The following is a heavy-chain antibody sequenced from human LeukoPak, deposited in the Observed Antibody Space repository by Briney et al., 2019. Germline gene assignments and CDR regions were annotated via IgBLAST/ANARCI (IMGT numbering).Heavy chain of an antibody. J-gene: IGHJ3*02. D-gene: IGHD6-19*01. CDR1: GFIFSISG. CDR3: ATSQTTSGRYGNAFDI. CDR2: IRHDGGEK. V-gene: IGHV3-7*01. Sequence: GGPLRLSCVASGFIFSISGLSWFRQAPGKGRGWLANIRHDGGEKYYVDSVKSRFTISRDNAKNSLDLQMNNLRVEDTAVYYCATSQTTSGRYGNAFDIWGQGTTVTV.